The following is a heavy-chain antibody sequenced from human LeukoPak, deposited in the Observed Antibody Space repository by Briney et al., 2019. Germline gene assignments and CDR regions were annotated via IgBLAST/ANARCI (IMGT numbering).Heavy chain of an antibody. V-gene: IGHV3-74*01. J-gene: IGHJ3*02. D-gene: IGHD5-18*01. Sequence: GGSLRLSCAASGFTFSSYWMHWVRHAPGKGLVWVSRINSDGSSTSYADSVKGRFTISRDNAKNTLYLQMNSLRDDNTAVYYCARVGYSYGWDDAFDIWGQGTMVTVSS. CDR3: ARVGYSYGWDDAFDI. CDR2: INSDGSST. CDR1: GFTFSSYW.